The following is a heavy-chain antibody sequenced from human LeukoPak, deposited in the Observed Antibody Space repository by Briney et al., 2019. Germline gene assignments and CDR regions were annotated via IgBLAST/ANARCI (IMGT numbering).Heavy chain of an antibody. J-gene: IGHJ3*02. CDR1: GFTFSSYA. CDR3: VQEGPRGLAFDI. Sequence: GGSLRLSCAASGFTFSSYAMSWVRQAPVKGLEWVSAISGSGGGTYYADSVKGRFAISRDNSKNTLDLQMNSLRAEDTAVYYCVQEGPRGLAFDIWGQGTKVTVSS. CDR2: ISGSGGGT. V-gene: IGHV3-23*01.